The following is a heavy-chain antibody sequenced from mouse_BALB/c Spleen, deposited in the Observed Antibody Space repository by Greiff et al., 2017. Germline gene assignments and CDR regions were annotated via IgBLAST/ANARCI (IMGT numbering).Heavy chain of an antibody. Sequence: EVKLVESGPGLVKPSQSLSLTCTVTGYSITSDYAWNWIRQFPGNKLEWMGYISYSGSTSYNPSLKSRISITRDTSKNQFFLQLNSVTTEDTATYYCARHGHFDYWGQGTTLTVSS. D-gene: IGHD1-2*01. J-gene: IGHJ2*01. CDR2: ISYSGST. V-gene: IGHV3-2*02. CDR3: ARHGHFDY. CDR1: GYSITSDYA.